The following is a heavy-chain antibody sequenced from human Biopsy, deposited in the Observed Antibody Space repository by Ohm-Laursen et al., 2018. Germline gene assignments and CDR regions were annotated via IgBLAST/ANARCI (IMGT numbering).Heavy chain of an antibody. V-gene: IGHV1-69*04. J-gene: IGHJ4*02. CDR3: ASLEDRTFDK. CDR2: IIPILHVP. Sequence: SVKVSCKASGGTLITYAISWVRQAPGQGLEWMGRIIPILHVPTYAQSFQGRVTISADKSTSTAYMELSGLRSEDTAVYYCASLEDRTFDKWGQGTLITVSS. CDR1: GGTLITYA.